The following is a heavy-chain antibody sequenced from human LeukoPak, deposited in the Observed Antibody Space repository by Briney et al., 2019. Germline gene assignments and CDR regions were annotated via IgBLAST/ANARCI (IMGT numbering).Heavy chain of an antibody. CDR1: GFTFSDYA. D-gene: IGHD1-26*01. V-gene: IGHV3-23*01. CDR3: AKDSGFSVSYFSN. Sequence: AGSLSLSCTASGFTFSDYAMSWVRQAPGKGLEWVSDISGFSGNTYYADSVKGRFTISRNNSKSTLYLQMNSLRAEDTATYYCAKDSGFSVSYFSNWGQGILVTVSS. J-gene: IGHJ4*02. CDR2: ISGFSGNT.